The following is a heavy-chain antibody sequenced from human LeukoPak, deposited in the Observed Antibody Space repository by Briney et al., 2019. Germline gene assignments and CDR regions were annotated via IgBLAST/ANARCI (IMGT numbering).Heavy chain of an antibody. Sequence: PGGSLRLSCEASGFTFSSHWMSWVRQAPGKGLEWVAIIKQDGSEKDYVDSVTGRFTISRDNAKNSLYLQMNSLRDEDTAVYYCARDQGDASGWFFDYWGQGARVIVSS. J-gene: IGHJ4*02. CDR3: ARDQGDASGWFFDY. D-gene: IGHD6-19*01. CDR2: IKQDGSEK. CDR1: GFTFSSHW. V-gene: IGHV3-7*01.